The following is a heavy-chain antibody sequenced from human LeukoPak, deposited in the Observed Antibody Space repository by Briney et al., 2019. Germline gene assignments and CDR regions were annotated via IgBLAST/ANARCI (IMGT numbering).Heavy chain of an antibody. D-gene: IGHD5-18*01. J-gene: IGHJ4*02. Sequence: GESLKISCKGSGYIFTKSWIGWVRQTPGKGLEWMGIIYPGDSDTRYSSSFQGQVTISADKSISTAYLQWSSLKASDTAMYYCARRRGYSYGYGGFDNWGQGTLVTVSS. CDR3: ARRRGYSYGYGGFDN. CDR2: IYPGDSDT. CDR1: GYIFTKSW. V-gene: IGHV5-51*01.